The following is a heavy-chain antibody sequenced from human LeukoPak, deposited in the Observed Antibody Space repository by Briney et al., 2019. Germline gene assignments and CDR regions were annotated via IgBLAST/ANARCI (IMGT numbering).Heavy chain of an antibody. CDR1: GYTFTSYE. D-gene: IGHD6-19*01. CDR3: AGSYSSGYAYYYGMDV. J-gene: IGHJ6*02. CDR2: MNPNSGNT. Sequence: ASVKVSCKASGYTFTSYEINWVRQATGQGLEWMGWMNPNSGNTGYAQKFQGRVTMTRNTSISTAYMELSSLRSEDTAVYYCAGSYSSGYAYYYGMDVWGQGTTVTVSS. V-gene: IGHV1-8*01.